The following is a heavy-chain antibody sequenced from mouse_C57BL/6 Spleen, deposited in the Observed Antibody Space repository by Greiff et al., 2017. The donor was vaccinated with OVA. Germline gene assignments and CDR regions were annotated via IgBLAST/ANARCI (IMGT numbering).Heavy chain of an antibody. V-gene: IGHV1-81*01. CDR1: GYTFTSYG. CDR3: AREGTGTWNFDY. D-gene: IGHD4-1*01. Sequence: QVQLKQSGAELARPGASVKLSCKASGYTFTSYGISWVKQRTGQGLEWIGEIYPRSGNTYYNEKFKGKATLTADKSSSTAYMELRSLTSEDSAVYFCAREGTGTWNFDYWGQGTTLTVSS. CDR2: IYPRSGNT. J-gene: IGHJ2*01.